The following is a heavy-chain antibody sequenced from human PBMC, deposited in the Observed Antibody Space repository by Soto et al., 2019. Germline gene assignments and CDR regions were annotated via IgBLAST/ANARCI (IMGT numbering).Heavy chain of an antibody. CDR1: GFPFSTYG. CDR2: IWYDGSNK. D-gene: IGHD1-26*01. CDR3: ARASGSFDY. Sequence: QVQLVESGGGVVQPGRSLRLSCAASGFPFSTYGMHWVRQAPGKGLEWVAVIWYDGSNKYYADSVKGRFTISRDNSKKTLYLQMNGLRAEDTAVYYCARASGSFDYWGQGTLVTVSS. J-gene: IGHJ4*02. V-gene: IGHV3-33*01.